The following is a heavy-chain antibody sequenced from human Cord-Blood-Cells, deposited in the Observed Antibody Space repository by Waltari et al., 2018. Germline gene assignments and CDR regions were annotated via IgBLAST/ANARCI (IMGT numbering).Heavy chain of an antibody. J-gene: IGHJ4*02. CDR2: IKQDGSGK. Sequence: EVQLVESGGGLVQPGGSLRLSCAASGFTFSSYWMSWVRQAPGKVLEWVVNIKQDGSGKYYVDSVKVRFTISIDNAKNSLYLQRNSLRAVDTAVYYCARGGVRGSGSRGPDYWGQGTLVTVSS. CDR1: GFTFSSYW. CDR3: ARGGVRGSGSRGPDY. V-gene: IGHV3-7*01. D-gene: IGHD3-10*01.